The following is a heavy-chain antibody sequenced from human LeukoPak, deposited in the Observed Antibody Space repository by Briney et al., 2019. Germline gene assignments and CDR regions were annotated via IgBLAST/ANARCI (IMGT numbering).Heavy chain of an antibody. Sequence: GGSLRLSCAASGFTFSSYGMHWVRQAPGKGLEWVAVISYDGSNKYYADSVKGRFTISRDNSKNTLYLQMNSLRAEDTAVYYCAKDLRPSDGIWLGDLPPDYWGQGTLVTVSS. J-gene: IGHJ4*02. V-gene: IGHV3-30*18. CDR1: GFTFSSYG. D-gene: IGHD3-10*01. CDR2: ISYDGSNK. CDR3: AKDLRPSDGIWLGDLPPDY.